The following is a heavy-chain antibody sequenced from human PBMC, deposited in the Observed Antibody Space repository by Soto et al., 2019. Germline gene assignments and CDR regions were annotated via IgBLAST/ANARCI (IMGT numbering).Heavy chain of an antibody. D-gene: IGHD5-18*01. J-gene: IGHJ4*02. CDR3: ASVGRQQLPFFDC. Sequence: SETLSLTCAVYGGSFGGYYWSWVGQRPGKGLEWIGEINHSGSTNYNPSLKSRVTISVDTSKNQFSLNLYSVTAADTAVYYWASVGRQQLPFFDCWGQGTLVTVAS. V-gene: IGHV4-34*01. CDR2: INHSGST. CDR1: GGSFGGYY.